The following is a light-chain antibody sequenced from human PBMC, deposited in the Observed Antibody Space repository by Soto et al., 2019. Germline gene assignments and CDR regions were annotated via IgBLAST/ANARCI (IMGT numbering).Light chain of an antibody. V-gene: IGKV1-9*01. J-gene: IGKJ4*01. CDR1: QGISSY. Sequence: DIQLTQSPSFLSASVGDRVTITCRASQGISSYLAWYQQRPGKAPRLLIYAASTLQSGVPSRFSGSGSGTEFTLAISSLQPEDFATYYCQQYQSFSLTFGGGTRVEVK. CDR2: AAS. CDR3: QQYQSFSLT.